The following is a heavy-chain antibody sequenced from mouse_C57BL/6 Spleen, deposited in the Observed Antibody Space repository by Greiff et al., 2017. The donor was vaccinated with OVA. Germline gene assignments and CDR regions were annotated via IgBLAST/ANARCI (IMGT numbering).Heavy chain of an antibody. V-gene: IGHV3-6*01. CDR3: ASTPYYGSPRDY. CDR2: ISYDGSN. J-gene: IGHJ4*01. D-gene: IGHD1-1*01. CDR1: GYSITSGYY. Sequence: VQLKESGPGLVKPSQSLSLTCSVTGYSITSGYYWNWIRQFPGNKLEWMGYISYDGSNNYNPSLKNRISITRDTSKNQFFLKLNSVTTEDTATYYCASTPYYGSPRDYWGQGTSVTVSS.